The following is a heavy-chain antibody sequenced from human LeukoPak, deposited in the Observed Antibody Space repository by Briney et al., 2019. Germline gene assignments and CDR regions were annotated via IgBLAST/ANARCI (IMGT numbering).Heavy chain of an antibody. CDR3: ARGMDKRLTIFGRFRRFDP. CDR2: INHSGST. D-gene: IGHD3-3*01. Sequence: SETLSLTCAVYGGSFIGYYWSWIRQPPGKGLEWIGEINHSGSTNYNPSLKSRVTISVDTSKNQFSLKLSSVTAADTAVYYCARGMDKRLTIFGRFRRFDPWGQGTLVTVSS. CDR1: GGSFIGYY. V-gene: IGHV4-34*01. J-gene: IGHJ5*02.